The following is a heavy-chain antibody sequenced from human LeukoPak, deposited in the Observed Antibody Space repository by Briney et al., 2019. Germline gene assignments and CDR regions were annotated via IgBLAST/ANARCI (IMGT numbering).Heavy chain of an antibody. D-gene: IGHD6-13*01. CDR2: INHSGST. V-gene: IGHV4-34*01. CDR3: ARQEAIAAASTYSSHWGLKKEVKNEKTGGWFDP. Sequence: PSETLSLTCAVYGGSFSGYYWSWIRQPPGKGLEWIGEINHSGSTNYNPSLKSRVTISVDTSKNQFSLKLSSVTAADTAVYYCARQEAIAAASTYSSHWGLKKEVKNEKTGGWFDPWGQGTLVTVSS. J-gene: IGHJ5*02. CDR1: GGSFSGYY.